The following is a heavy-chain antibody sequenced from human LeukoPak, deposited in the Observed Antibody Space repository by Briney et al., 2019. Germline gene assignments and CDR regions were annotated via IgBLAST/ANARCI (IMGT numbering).Heavy chain of an antibody. CDR3: ARAGYYGSGSTNSFDC. CDR1: GFTVRNSY. Sequence: GGSLRLSCAASGFTVRNSYMNWVRQAPGKGLEWVSVIHSGGSIYYADSVEGRFTISRDNSKNTLYLQMNSLRAEDTAVYYCARAGYYGSGSTNSFDCWGQGTLVTVSS. CDR2: IHSGGSI. V-gene: IGHV3-53*01. J-gene: IGHJ4*02. D-gene: IGHD3-10*01.